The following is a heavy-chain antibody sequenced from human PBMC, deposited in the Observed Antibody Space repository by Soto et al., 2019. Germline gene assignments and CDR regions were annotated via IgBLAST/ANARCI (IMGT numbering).Heavy chain of an antibody. J-gene: IGHJ3*02. D-gene: IGHD2-15*01. V-gene: IGHV2-5*02. CDR2: IYWDDDK. CDR3: AHKSYDSAMSFDI. Sequence: QITLKESGPTLVKPTQTLTLTCTFSGFSLSTSGVGVGWIRQSPGEALEWLALIYWDDDKRYSPSLKSSLTVTKYTSKIQVILTLTNVDPVDTGTYYGAHKSYDSAMSFDIWGQGTMVTVSS. CDR1: GFSLSTSGVG.